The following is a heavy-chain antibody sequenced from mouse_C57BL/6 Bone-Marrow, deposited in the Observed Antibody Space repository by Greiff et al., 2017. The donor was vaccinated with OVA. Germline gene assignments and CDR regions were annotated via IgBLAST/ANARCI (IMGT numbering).Heavy chain of an antibody. CDR2: IWSGGST. V-gene: IGHV2-2*01. Sequence: VQLQQSGPGLVQPSQTLSITCTVSGFSFTSYGVHWVRQSPGKGLEWLGVIWSGGSTDYNAAFISSLSISKDNSTSQVFFKMNCLQADDTAIYYCARRGYLWYFDVWGTGTTVTVSS. J-gene: IGHJ1*03. CDR3: ARRGYLWYFDV. D-gene: IGHD5-1*01. CDR1: GFSFTSYG.